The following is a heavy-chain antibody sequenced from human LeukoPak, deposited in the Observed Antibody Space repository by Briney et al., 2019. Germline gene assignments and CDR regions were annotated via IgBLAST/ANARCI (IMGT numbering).Heavy chain of an antibody. CDR2: INPNSGTT. Sequence: ASVKVSCKDAGYTFTDCYVQSQRQAPGQGLEWMGWINPNSGTTNYAQKFQGRVAMTRDTSISTAYMELISLRSDDTAVYYCARDSVMVPKHWGQGTLVTVSS. V-gene: IGHV1-2*02. D-gene: IGHD4/OR15-4a*01. CDR3: ARDSVMVPKH. J-gene: IGHJ4*02. CDR1: GYTFTDCY.